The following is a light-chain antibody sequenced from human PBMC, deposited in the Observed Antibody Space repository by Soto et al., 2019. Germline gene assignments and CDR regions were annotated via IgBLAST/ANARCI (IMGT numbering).Light chain of an antibody. V-gene: IGLV2-23*01. J-gene: IGLJ1*01. CDR1: SSDVGTYNL. CDR2: EGS. Sequence: QSALTQPASVSGSPGQSITISCTGTSSDVGTYNLVSWYERHPGKAPKLMIYEGSKRPSGVSNRFSGSKSGNTASLTISGLQAEDEADYYCCSYARGSTYVFGTGTKLTVL. CDR3: CSYARGSTYV.